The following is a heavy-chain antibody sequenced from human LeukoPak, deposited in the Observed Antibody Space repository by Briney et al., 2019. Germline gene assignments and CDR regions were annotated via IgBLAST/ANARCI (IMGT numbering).Heavy chain of an antibody. CDR2: INHSGGT. CDR1: GGSFSGYY. J-gene: IGHJ3*02. Sequence: SETLSLTCAVYGGSFSGYYWSWIRQPPGKGLEWIGEINHSGGTNYNPSLKSRVTISVDTSKNQFSLKLSSVTAADTAVYYCASAMIGVADDAFDIWGQGTMVTVSS. D-gene: IGHD3-22*01. CDR3: ASAMIGVADDAFDI. V-gene: IGHV4-34*01.